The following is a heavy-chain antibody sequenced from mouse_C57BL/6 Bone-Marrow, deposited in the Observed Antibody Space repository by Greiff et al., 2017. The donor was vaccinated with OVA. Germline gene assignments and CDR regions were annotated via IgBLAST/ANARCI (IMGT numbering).Heavy chain of an antibody. CDR1: GFNITDDY. CDR3: TTEDAMDY. J-gene: IGHJ4*01. CDR2: IDPENGDT. V-gene: IGHV14-4*01. Sequence: VQLQQSGAELVRPGASVKLSCTASGFNITDDYMHWVKQRPEQGLEWIGWIDPENGDTEYASKFQGKATITADTSSNTAYLQLSSLTSEDTAVYYCTTEDAMDYWGQGTSVTVSS.